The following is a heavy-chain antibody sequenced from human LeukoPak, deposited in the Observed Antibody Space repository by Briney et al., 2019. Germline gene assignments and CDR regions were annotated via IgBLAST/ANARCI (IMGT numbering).Heavy chain of an antibody. CDR2: FDPEDGET. J-gene: IGHJ4*02. CDR1: GYTLTELS. CDR3: ATGKWLLLLFDY. Sequence: GASVKVSCKVSGYTLTELSMHWVRQAPGKGLEWMGGFDPEDGETIYAQKFQGRVTMTEDTSTDTAYMELSSPRSEDTAVYYCATGKWLLLLFDYWGQGTLVTVSS. V-gene: IGHV1-24*01. D-gene: IGHD3-22*01.